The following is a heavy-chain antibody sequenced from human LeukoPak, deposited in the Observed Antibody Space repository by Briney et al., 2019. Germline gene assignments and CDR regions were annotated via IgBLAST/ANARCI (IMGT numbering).Heavy chain of an antibody. D-gene: IGHD1-14*01. J-gene: IGHJ3*01. CDR1: GFTFNNYE. Sequence: PGGSLRPSCAASGFTFNNYEMHWVRQAAGKGLEWVSAVGIAADTFYAGSVKGRFSTSRDNAESSLFLQMNSLRAGDTAVYYCAREGRMGTADAFDVWGQGTMVTVSS. CDR2: VGIAADT. V-gene: IGHV3-13*01. CDR3: AREGRMGTADAFDV.